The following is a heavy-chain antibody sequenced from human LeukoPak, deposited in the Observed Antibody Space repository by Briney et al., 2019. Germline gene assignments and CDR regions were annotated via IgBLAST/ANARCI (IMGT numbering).Heavy chain of an antibody. Sequence: GGSLRLSCAASGFTFSDFYMTWIRQAPGKGLEWVSVIYSGGSTYYADSVKGRFTISRDNSKNTLYLQMNSLRAEDTAVYYCARELDWNEANWFDPWGQGTLVTVSS. D-gene: IGHD1-1*01. CDR3: ARELDWNEANWFDP. V-gene: IGHV3-53*01. CDR1: GFTFSDFY. J-gene: IGHJ5*02. CDR2: IYSGGST.